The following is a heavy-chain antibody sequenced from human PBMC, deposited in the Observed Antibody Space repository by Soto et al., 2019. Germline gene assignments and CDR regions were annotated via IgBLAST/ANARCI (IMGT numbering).Heavy chain of an antibody. V-gene: IGHV4-4*02. J-gene: IGHJ4*02. CDR2: ISHGGNS. Sequence: PSETLSLTCAVSGDSISTRDWWSWVRQTPGKGPEWIGEISHGGNSDYNPPLKSRVTISIDKSKNQVSLKLTSVTAADTAVYYCARGYCSSTSCYDTPLGYWGQGTLVTVSS. D-gene: IGHD2-2*01. CDR1: GDSISTRDW. CDR3: ARGYCSSTSCYDTPLGY.